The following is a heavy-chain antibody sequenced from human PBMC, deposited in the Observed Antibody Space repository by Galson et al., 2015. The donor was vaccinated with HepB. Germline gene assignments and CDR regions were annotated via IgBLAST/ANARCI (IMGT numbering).Heavy chain of an antibody. CDR1: GFTFSSYS. CDR2: ISSSSSYI. V-gene: IGHV3-21*01. J-gene: IGHJ6*02. Sequence: SLRLSCAASGFTFSSYSMNWVRQAPGKGLEWVSSISSSSSYIYYADSVKGRFTISRDNAKNSLYLQMNSLRAEDTAVYYCARDEGGGPLLWFGVLNGMDVWGQGTTVTVSS. D-gene: IGHD3-10*01. CDR3: ARDEGGGPLLWFGVLNGMDV.